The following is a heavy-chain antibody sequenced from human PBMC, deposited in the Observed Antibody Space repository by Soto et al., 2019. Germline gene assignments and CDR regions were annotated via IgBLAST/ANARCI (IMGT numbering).Heavy chain of an antibody. Sequence: QVQLVQSGAEVKKPGSSVKVSCKASGGTFGSYAISWVRQAPGQGLEWMGGIIPNPGTANYAQKVQGRVTIAADKSTSTAYMELSSLRSEDTAVYYCARSQGSSTSLEIYYYYYYGMDVWGQGTTVTVSS. V-gene: IGHV1-69*06. J-gene: IGHJ6*02. CDR3: ARSQGSSTSLEIYYYYYYGMDV. D-gene: IGHD2-2*01. CDR2: IIPNPGTA. CDR1: GGTFGSYA.